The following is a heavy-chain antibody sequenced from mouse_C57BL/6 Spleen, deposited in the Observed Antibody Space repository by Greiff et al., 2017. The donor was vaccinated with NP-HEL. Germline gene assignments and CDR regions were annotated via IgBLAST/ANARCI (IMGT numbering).Heavy chain of an antibody. V-gene: IGHV14-4*01. D-gene: IGHD1-1*01. CDR2: IDPENGDT. J-gene: IGHJ3*01. CDR1: GFNIKDDY. Sequence: VQLKQSGAELVRPGASVKLSCTASGFNIKDDYMHWVKQRPEQGLEWIGWIDPENGDTEYASKFQGKATITADTSSNTAYLQLSSLTSEDTAVYYCLYYYGSSRFAYWGQGTLVTVSA. CDR3: LYYYGSSRFAY.